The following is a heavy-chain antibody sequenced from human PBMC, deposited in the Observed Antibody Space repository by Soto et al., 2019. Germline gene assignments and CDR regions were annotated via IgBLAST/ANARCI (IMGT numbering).Heavy chain of an antibody. CDR1: GYTFTSYS. V-gene: IGHV1-3*01. CDR3: ARFMLHPSYFDY. J-gene: IGHJ4*02. D-gene: IGHD2-8*01. CDR2: INAGNGNT. Sequence: ASVKVSCKASGYTFTSYSMHWVRQAPGQRLEWMGWINAGNGNTKYSQKFQGRVTITRDTSASTAYMELSSLRSEDTAVYYCARFMLHPSYFDYRGQGTLVTVSS.